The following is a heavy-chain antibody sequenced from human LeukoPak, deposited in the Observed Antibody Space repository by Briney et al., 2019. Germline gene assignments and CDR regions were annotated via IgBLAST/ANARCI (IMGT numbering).Heavy chain of an antibody. CDR3: AKATGAVAGRGYFDY. D-gene: IGHD6-19*01. J-gene: IGHJ4*02. CDR1: GFTFSSYG. Sequence: GGSLRLSCAASGFTFSSYGMHWVRQAPGKGLEWVAFIRYDGSNKYYADSVKGRFTSSRDNPKNTLYLQMNSLRAEDTAVYYCAKATGAVAGRGYFDYWGQGTLVTVSS. CDR2: IRYDGSNK. V-gene: IGHV3-30*02.